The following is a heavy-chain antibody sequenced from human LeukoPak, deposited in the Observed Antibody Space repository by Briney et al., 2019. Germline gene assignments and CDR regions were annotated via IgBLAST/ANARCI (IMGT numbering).Heavy chain of an antibody. CDR2: ISHCGDT. CDR3: STRDQSRTDVVPPDY. CDR1: GVSISSCNW. D-gene: IGHD5/OR15-5a*01. Sequence: NPSETLSLTCAVSGVSISSCNWWTWVRQPPGKGLEWIGEISHCGDTKYSPSLGTRVTISIDRSKNHLSLNLNSVTAADTAIYYCSTRDQSRTDVVPPDYWGQGTLVTVSS. V-gene: IGHV4-4*02. J-gene: IGHJ4*02.